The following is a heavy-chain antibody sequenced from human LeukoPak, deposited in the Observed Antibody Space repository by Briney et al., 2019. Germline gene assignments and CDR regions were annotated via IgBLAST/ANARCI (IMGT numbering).Heavy chain of an antibody. V-gene: IGHV4-59*01. D-gene: IGHD3-10*01. CDR2: IYYSGST. CDR1: GGSISSYH. CDR3: ASTGPITMVRGVTKGGGDY. Sequence: PSETLSLTCTVSGGSISSYHWSWIRQPPGKGLEWIGHIYYSGSTNYNPSLKSRVTISVDTSKNQFSLQLSSVTATDTAVYYCASTGPITMVRGVTKGGGDYWGQGTLVTVSS. J-gene: IGHJ4*02.